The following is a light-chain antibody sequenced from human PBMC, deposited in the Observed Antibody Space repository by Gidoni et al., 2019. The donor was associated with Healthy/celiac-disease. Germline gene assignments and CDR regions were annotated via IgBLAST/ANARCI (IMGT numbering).Light chain of an antibody. J-gene: IGLJ1*01. CDR1: RSDVGGYNY. CDR2: DVS. CDR3: CSYAGSYV. V-gene: IGLV2-11*01. Sequence: QSALTQPRSVSGSPGQSVTIYCTGTRSDVGGYNYVSWYQQHPGKAPKLMIYDVSKRPSGVPDRFSGSKSGNTASLTISGLQAEDEADYYCCSYAGSYVFGTGTKVTVL.